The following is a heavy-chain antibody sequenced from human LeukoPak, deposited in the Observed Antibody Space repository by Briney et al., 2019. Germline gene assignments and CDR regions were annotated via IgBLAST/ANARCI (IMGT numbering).Heavy chain of an antibody. CDR2: ISSGGRT. D-gene: IGHD4-17*01. CDR1: GLSVSSNY. J-gene: IGHJ4*02. V-gene: IGHV3-53*01. Sequence: PGGSLRLSCAVSGLSVSSNYMRWVRQAPGKGLEWVSVISSGGRTFYADSVKGRFTISRDYSKNTLYLQMNSLRAEDTAVYYCAKDTSPFMTTVNFDYWGQGTLVTVSS. CDR3: AKDTSPFMTTVNFDY.